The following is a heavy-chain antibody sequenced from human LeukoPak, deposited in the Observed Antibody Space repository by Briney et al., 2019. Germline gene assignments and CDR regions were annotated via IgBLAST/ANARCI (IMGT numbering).Heavy chain of an antibody. CDR2: INSDRSSI. Sequence: TGGSLTLSCAASGFTFSSYWMHWVRQAPGKGLVWVSRINSDRSSISYADSVKGRFTISRDNAKNTLYLQMNSLRAEDTAVYYCARRRGIVVSAFDTWGQGTMVTVSS. D-gene: IGHD3-22*01. CDR1: GFTFSSYW. CDR3: ARRRGIVVSAFDT. V-gene: IGHV3-74*01. J-gene: IGHJ3*02.